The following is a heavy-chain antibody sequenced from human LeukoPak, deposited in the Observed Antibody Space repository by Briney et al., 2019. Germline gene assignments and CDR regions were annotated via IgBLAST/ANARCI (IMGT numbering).Heavy chain of an antibody. J-gene: IGHJ4*02. Sequence: PSETLSLTCTVSGVSISSYYWSWIRQPPGKGLEWIGEINHSGSTKYNPSLKSRVAIPVNRSKNQFSLKLSSVTAADTAVYYCARGPDFYDSSGYYPIWGQGTLVTVSS. D-gene: IGHD3-22*01. CDR1: GVSISSYY. V-gene: IGHV4-34*01. CDR3: ARGPDFYDSSGYYPI. CDR2: INHSGST.